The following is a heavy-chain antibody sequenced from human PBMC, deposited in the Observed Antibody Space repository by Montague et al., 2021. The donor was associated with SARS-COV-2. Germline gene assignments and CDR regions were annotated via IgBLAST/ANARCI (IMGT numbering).Heavy chain of an antibody. V-gene: IGHV4-59*01. D-gene: IGHD5-24*01. CDR1: GGSISGYY. CDR3: ARVCPRWRLFDRYFDF. CDR2: INYSGST. Sequence: SETLSLTCAVYGGSISGYYWSWIRQPPGKGLEWIGEINYSGSTNYNPSLKSRVTISVDTSKNQFSLKLSSVTAADTAVYYCARVCPRWRLFDRYFDFWGQGTLVTVSS. J-gene: IGHJ4*02.